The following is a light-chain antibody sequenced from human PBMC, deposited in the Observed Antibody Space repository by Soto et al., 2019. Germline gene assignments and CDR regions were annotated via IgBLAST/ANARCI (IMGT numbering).Light chain of an antibody. CDR3: QSYDSSLSAWV. CDR2: DTT. J-gene: IGLJ3*02. CDR1: SSNIGAGYD. V-gene: IGLV1-40*01. Sequence: QAVVTQPPSVSGAPGQRVTISCTGSSSNIGAGYDVHWYQQLPGTSPELLIYDTTNRPSGVSDRFSVSKSGTSASLAITGLQAEDAADYYCQSYDSSLSAWVFGGGTKLTVL.